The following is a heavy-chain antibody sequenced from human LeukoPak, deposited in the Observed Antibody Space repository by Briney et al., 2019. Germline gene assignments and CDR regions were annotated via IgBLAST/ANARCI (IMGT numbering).Heavy chain of an antibody. V-gene: IGHV4-59*08. CDR2: IYYSGST. D-gene: IGHD3-3*01. Sequence: SETLSLTCTVSGGSISSYYWSWIRQPPGRGLEWIGYIYYSGSTNYNPSLKSRVTISVDTSKNQFSLKLSSVTAADTAVYYCARHSDYDFWSGYSPGAFDIWGQGTMVTVSS. CDR1: GGSISSYY. CDR3: ARHSDYDFWSGYSPGAFDI. J-gene: IGHJ3*02.